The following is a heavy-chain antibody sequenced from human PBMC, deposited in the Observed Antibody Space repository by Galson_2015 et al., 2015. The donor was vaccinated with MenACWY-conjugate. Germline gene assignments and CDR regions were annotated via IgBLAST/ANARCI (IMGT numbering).Heavy chain of an antibody. J-gene: IGHJ4*02. CDR2: IKQDGSEK. V-gene: IGHV3-7*03. CDR1: GFTFGSYW. CDR3: AKVLTYYIDY. Sequence: SLRLSCAASGFTFGSYWMSWVRQAPGKGLEWVANIKQDGSEKYYVDSVKGRFTISRDNAKNSLYLQMNSLRAEDTAVYYCAKVLTYYIDYWGQGTLVTVSS.